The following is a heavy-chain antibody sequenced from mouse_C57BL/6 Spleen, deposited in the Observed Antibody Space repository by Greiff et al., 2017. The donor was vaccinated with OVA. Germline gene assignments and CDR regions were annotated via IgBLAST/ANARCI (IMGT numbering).Heavy chain of an antibody. CDR1: GYTFTSYW. CDR2: IHPNSGST. V-gene: IGHV1-64*01. CDR3: ARSREYDYDWYFDV. D-gene: IGHD2-4*01. J-gene: IGHJ1*03. Sequence: VQLQQPGAELVKPGASVKLSCKASGYTFTSYWMHWVKQRPGQGLEWIGMIHPNSGSTNYNEKFKSKATLTVDKSSSTAYMQLSSLTSEDSAVYYCARSREYDYDWYFDVWGTGTTVTVSS.